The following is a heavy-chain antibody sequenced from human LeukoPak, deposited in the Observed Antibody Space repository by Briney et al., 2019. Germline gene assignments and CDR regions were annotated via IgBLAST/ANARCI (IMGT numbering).Heavy chain of an antibody. CDR2: ISYDGSNK. D-gene: IGHD6-19*01. V-gene: IGHV3-30*04. Sequence: GRSLRLSCAASGFTFISYAMHWVRQAPGKGLEWVAVISYDGSNKYYADSVKGRFTISRDNSKNTLYLQMNSLRAEDTAVYYCARESPTVAGPPSSAPDYWGQGTLVTVSS. CDR3: ARESPTVAGPPSSAPDY. CDR1: GFTFISYA. J-gene: IGHJ4*02.